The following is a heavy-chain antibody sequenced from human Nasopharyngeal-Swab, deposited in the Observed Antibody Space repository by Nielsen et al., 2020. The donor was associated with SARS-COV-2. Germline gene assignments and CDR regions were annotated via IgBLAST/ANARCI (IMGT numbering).Heavy chain of an antibody. Sequence: SVKVSCKPSGGTFSSYGISWFRQATGQGLEWMGGIIPILPITNYAQKFQARVTITADKSTSTAYMELSSLRSEDTAAYYCARGGWLRKDYYYSYYYMDVWGKGTTVTVSS. CDR1: GGTFSSYG. CDR3: ARGGWLRKDYYYSYYYMDV. J-gene: IGHJ6*03. CDR2: IIPILPIT. D-gene: IGHD5-24*01. V-gene: IGHV1-69*10.